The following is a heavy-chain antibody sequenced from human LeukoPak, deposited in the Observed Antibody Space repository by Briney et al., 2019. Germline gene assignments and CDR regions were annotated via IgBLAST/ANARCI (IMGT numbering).Heavy chain of an antibody. V-gene: IGHV4-4*07. CDR2: LYSSGST. J-gene: IGHJ6*03. D-gene: IGHD3-9*01. CDR1: GGSLSSYY. Sequence: SETLSLTCTVSGGSLSSYYWSWIRQPAGKGLEWIGRLYSSGSTNYNPSLKSRVPMSVDTSKNQFSLKLSSVTAADTAVYYCAREPTYYDILTGYRHYYYYYYMDVWGKGTTVTVSS. CDR3: AREPTYYDILTGYRHYYYYYYMDV.